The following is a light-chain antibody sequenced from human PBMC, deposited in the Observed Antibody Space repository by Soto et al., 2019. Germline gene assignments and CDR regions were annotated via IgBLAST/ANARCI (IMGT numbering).Light chain of an antibody. CDR3: QVWDSSSDPVV. J-gene: IGLJ2*01. CDR1: NIGSKS. Sequence: SYELTQPPSVSVAPGQTARITCGGNNIGSKSVHWYQQKPGQAPVLVVYDDSDRPSGIPERFSGSNSGNTATLTISWVEAGDEADYYCQVWDSSSDPVVFGGGTKLTVL. V-gene: IGLV3-21*02. CDR2: DDS.